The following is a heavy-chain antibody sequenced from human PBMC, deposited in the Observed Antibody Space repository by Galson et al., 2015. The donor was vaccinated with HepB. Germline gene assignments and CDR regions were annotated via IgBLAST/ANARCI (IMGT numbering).Heavy chain of an antibody. CDR2: ITGKGDST. D-gene: IGHD5-18*01. CDR3: AKGYGLFDS. Sequence: SLGLSCAASGFAFDSHAMSWVRQAPGRGLEWISGITGKGDSTFYADSVKGRFTGSKDNSNNMLYLQMNSLRAEDAGLYFCAKGYGLFDSWGQGILVTVSS. V-gene: IGHV3-23*01. J-gene: IGHJ5*01. CDR1: GFAFDSHA.